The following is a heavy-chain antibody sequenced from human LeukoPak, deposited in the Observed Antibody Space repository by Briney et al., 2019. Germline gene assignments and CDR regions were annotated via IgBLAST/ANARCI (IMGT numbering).Heavy chain of an antibody. CDR1: GYTFTDHY. D-gene: IGHD3-10*01. CDR2: INPNSGGT. CDR3: ARVMVSLVRGDYFYFDY. J-gene: IGHJ4*02. V-gene: IGHV1-2*06. Sequence: GASVKVSCKASGYTFTDHYIHWVRQAPGQGLEWMGRINPNSGGTNFAQKFQGRVTMTRDTSISTAYMELSGLRSDDTAMYYCARVMVSLVRGDYFYFDYWAQGNLVTVSS.